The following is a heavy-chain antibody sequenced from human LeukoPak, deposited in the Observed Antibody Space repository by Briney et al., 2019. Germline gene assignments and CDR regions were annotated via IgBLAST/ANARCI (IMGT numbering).Heavy chain of an antibody. CDR2: ISCNSGSI. CDR1: GFTLDEYA. Sequence: PGRSLRLACAAAGFTLDEYAMDWVWQAPGKGLEWVSGISCNSGSIGYADSVKGRFTISRDNAKNCLYLQMNSLRAEDTALYYCAKAHDYGGNVVRPGAFDIWGQGTMVTVSS. D-gene: IGHD4-23*01. V-gene: IGHV3-9*01. CDR3: AKAHDYGGNVVRPGAFDI. J-gene: IGHJ3*02.